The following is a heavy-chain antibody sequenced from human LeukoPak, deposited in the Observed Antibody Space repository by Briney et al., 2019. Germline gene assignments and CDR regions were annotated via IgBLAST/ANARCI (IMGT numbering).Heavy chain of an antibody. V-gene: IGHV3-11*05. D-gene: IGHD2-21*01. J-gene: IGHJ5*01. CDR3: AGGSDCGGISNCNGRPGWFDS. CDR2: ISSSSTYT. Sequence: GGSLRLSCAASGFTFSDYYMTWIRQAPGKGLEWVSYISSSSTYTNYAQSVQGRFTISRDNAKNSLYLQINSLRAEDTAVYFCAGGSDCGGISNCNGRPGWFDSWGQGALVTVSS. CDR1: GFTFSDYY.